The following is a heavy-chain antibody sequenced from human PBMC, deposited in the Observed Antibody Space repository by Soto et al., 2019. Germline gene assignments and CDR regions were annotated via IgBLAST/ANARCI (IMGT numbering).Heavy chain of an antibody. CDR3: ARERKGTSLDY. J-gene: IGHJ4*02. Sequence: KTSETLSLTCTVSGGSISSYYWSWIRQPPGKGLEWIGYIYYSGSTNYNPSLKSRVTISVDTSKNQFSLKLSSVTAADTAVYYCARERKGTSLDYWGQGTLVTVSS. V-gene: IGHV4-59*01. D-gene: IGHD2-2*01. CDR1: GGSISSYY. CDR2: IYYSGST.